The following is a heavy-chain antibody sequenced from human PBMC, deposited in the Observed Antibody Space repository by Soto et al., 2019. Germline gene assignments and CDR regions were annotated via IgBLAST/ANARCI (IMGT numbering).Heavy chain of an antibody. Sequence: QVQLVQSGAEVKKPGSSVKVSCKASGGTFSSYAISWVRQAPGQGLEWMGGIIPIFGTTNYAQKFQGRVTITADESTSTAYMELSSLRSEDTAVYYCAGLTPDYGGNSNFDYWGQGTLVTVSS. D-gene: IGHD4-17*01. CDR1: GGTFSSYA. V-gene: IGHV1-69*01. CDR3: AGLTPDYGGNSNFDY. CDR2: IIPIFGTT. J-gene: IGHJ4*02.